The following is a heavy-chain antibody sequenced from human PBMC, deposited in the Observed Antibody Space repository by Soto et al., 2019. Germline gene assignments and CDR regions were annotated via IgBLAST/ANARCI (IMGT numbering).Heavy chain of an antibody. CDR3: ARKDTGDHIGMDV. J-gene: IGHJ6*02. CDR2: IHYRGDT. V-gene: IGHV4-30-4*01. Sequence: QVQLQESGPGLEKPSETLSLTCTVSGGPFISDDYYWSWIRQPPGKGLEWIGYIHYRGDTLYNPSLKCLFTMSVDMYRNQFSLKVTSVTAADTAVYYCARKDTGDHIGMDVWGLGTTVTVS. CDR1: GGPFISDDYY. D-gene: IGHD4-17*01.